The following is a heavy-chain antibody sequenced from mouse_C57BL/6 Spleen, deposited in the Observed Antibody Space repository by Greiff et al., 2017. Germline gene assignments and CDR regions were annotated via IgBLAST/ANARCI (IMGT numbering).Heavy chain of an antibody. J-gene: IGHJ2*01. CDR2: ISDGGSYT. Sequence: EVMLVESGGGLVKPGGSLKLSCAASGFTFSRYAMSWVRQTPEKRLEWVATISDGGSYTYYPDNVKGRFTISRDNAKNNLYLQMSHLKSEDTAMYYCARESFYYYGLDYWGQGTTLTVSS. CDR1: GFTFSRYA. CDR3: ARESFYYYGLDY. D-gene: IGHD1-1*01. V-gene: IGHV5-4*01.